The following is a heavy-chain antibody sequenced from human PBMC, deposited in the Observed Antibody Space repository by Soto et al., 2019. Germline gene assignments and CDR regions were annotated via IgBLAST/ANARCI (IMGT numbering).Heavy chain of an antibody. V-gene: IGHV1-18*01. CDR2: INPDNGDT. Sequence: QVQLVQSGAEVKKPGASLKVSCKASGYTFSNFGVSWVRQAPGQGLEWIGWINPDNGDTNYGQKFQGRATMTTDTYTNIAYMGVRGPRSADTAVYHCARGVRVSAYCDYYMAVCGEGTTVTVS. CDR3: ARGVRVSAYCDYYMAV. CDR1: GYTFSNFG. J-gene: IGHJ6*03. D-gene: IGHD3-10*02.